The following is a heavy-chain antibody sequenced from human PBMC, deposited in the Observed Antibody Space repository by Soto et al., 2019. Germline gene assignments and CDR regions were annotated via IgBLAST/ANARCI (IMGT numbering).Heavy chain of an antibody. J-gene: IGHJ4*02. D-gene: IGHD3-9*01. Sequence: ASVKVSCKVSGYTLTELSMHWVRQAPGKGLEWMGGFDPEDGETIYAQKFQGRVTMTEDTSTDTAYMERSSLRSEDTAVYYCATGPRYYDILTGYYLRDTDFDYGGQGTLVTVSS. CDR2: FDPEDGET. V-gene: IGHV1-24*01. CDR1: GYTLTELS. CDR3: ATGPRYYDILTGYYLRDTDFDY.